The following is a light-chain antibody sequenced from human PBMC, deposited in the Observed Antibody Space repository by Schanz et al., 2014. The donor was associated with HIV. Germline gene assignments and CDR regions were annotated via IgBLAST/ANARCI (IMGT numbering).Light chain of an antibody. Sequence: SVLTQPAFVSGSPGQSITISCTGTNSDIGGFNFVSWYRQHPGKAPNLIIYDVTHRPSGISSRFSGSKSGNTASLTISGLQAEDEADYYCNSYSHSNTYVFGSGTKLTVL. CDR3: NSYSHSNTYV. CDR1: NSDIGGFNF. J-gene: IGLJ1*01. V-gene: IGLV2-14*01. CDR2: DVT.